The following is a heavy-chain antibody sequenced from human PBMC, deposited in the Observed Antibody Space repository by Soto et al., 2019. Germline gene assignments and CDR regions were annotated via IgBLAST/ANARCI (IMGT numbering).Heavy chain of an antibody. CDR2: INHSGST. CDR1: GGSFSGYY. V-gene: IGHV4-34*01. J-gene: IGHJ3*02. Sequence: SETLSLTCAVHGGSFSGYYWSWIRQPPGKGLEWIGEINHSGSTNYNPSLKSRVTISVDTSKNQFSLKLSSVTAADTAVYYCARGRVMITFGGVIVSRDAFDIWGQGTMVTVSS. D-gene: IGHD3-16*02. CDR3: ARGRVMITFGGVIVSRDAFDI.